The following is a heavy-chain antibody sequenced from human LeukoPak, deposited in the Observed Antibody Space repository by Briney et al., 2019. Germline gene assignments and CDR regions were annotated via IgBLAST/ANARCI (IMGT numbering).Heavy chain of an antibody. CDR1: GGTFSSYA. J-gene: IGHJ5*02. V-gene: IGHV1-69*01. CDR2: IIPIFGTA. D-gene: IGHD3-10*01. Sequence: ASVKVSCKVSGGTFSSYAISGVRQAPGQGLEWMGGIIPIFGTANYAQKFQGRVTITADESTSTAYMELSSLRSEDTAVYYCAREREYGSGSYYGRWFDPWAREPWSPSPQ. CDR3: AREREYGSGSYYGRWFDP.